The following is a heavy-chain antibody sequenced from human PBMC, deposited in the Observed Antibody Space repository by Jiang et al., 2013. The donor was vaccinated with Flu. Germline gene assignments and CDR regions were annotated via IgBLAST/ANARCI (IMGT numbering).Heavy chain of an antibody. CDR2: IIPIFGTA. D-gene: IGHD6-19*01. V-gene: IGHV1-69*01. CDR1: GGTFSSYA. J-gene: IGHJ4*02. Sequence: GAEVKKPGSSVKVSCKASGGTFSSYAISWVRQAPGQGLEWMGGIIPIFGTANYAQKFQGRVTITADESTSTAYMELSSLRSEDTAVYYCARDGYSSGWPLKPYYFDYWGQGTLVTVSS. CDR3: ARDGYSSGWPLKPYYFDY.